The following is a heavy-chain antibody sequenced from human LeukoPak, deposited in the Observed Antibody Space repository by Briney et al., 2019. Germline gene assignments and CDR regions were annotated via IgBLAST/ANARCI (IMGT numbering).Heavy chain of an antibody. V-gene: IGHV4-38-2*02. J-gene: IGHJ4*02. D-gene: IGHD1-1*01. CDR3: ARGRYNWNDPFDY. Sequence: SETLSLTCSVSGYSISSGYYWGWIRQPPGKGLEWIGSIYHSGSTDYNSSLKSRVTISVDTSKNQFSLKLSSVTAADTAVYYCARGRYNWNDPFDYWGQGTLVTVSS. CDR2: IYHSGST. CDR1: GYSISSGYY.